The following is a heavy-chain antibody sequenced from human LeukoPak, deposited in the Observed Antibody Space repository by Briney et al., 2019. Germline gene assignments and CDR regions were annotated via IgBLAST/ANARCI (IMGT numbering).Heavy chain of an antibody. J-gene: IGHJ4*02. V-gene: IGHV3-21*01. CDR3: ASDGITMVRTDY. CDR1: GLTFSSYR. Sequence: GGSLRLSCAASGLTFSSYRMNWVRQAPGKGLEWVSSISSSSSYIYYADSVKGRFTISRDNAKNSLYLQMNSLRAEDTAVYYCASDGITMVRTDYWGQGTLVTVSS. D-gene: IGHD3-10*01. CDR2: ISSSSSYI.